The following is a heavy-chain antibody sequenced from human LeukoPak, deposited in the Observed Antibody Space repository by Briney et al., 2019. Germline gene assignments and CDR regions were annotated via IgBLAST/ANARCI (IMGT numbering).Heavy chain of an antibody. J-gene: IGHJ4*02. CDR1: GGSFSGYY. V-gene: IGHV4-34*01. Sequence: SETLSLTCAVYGGSFSGYYWSWIRQPPGKGLEWIGEINHSGSTNYNPSLKSRVTISVDTSKDQFSLKLSSVTAADTAVYYCARGRGYSYGFSFDYWGQGTLVTVSS. D-gene: IGHD5-18*01. CDR2: INHSGST. CDR3: ARGRGYSYGFSFDY.